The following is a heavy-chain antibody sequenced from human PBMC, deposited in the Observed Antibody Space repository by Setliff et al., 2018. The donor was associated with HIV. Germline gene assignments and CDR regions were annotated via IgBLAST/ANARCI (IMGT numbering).Heavy chain of an antibody. Sequence: AASVKVSCKASGYTFTDYYIHWVRQAPGHGLEWVGRINPKSGVTSYAEKFQGRVTMTRDTSISTAYMELSRLRSDDTALYYCARSTTADWGQGTMVTVSS. CDR2: INPKSGVT. J-gene: IGHJ4*02. CDR3: ARSTTAD. CDR1: GYTFTDYY. V-gene: IGHV1-2*06. D-gene: IGHD4-17*01.